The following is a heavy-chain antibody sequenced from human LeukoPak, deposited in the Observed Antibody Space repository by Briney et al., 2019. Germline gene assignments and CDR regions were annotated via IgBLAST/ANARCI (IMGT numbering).Heavy chain of an antibody. Sequence: GGSLRLSCAASGFTFSSYSMNWVRQAPGKGLEWVSSISSSSSYIYYADSVKGRFTISRDNAKNSLYLQMNSLRAEDTAVYYCAREHVVGAYNWFNPWGQGTLVTVSS. CDR2: ISSSSSYI. J-gene: IGHJ5*02. V-gene: IGHV3-21*01. CDR1: GFTFSSYS. CDR3: AREHVVGAYNWFNP. D-gene: IGHD1-26*01.